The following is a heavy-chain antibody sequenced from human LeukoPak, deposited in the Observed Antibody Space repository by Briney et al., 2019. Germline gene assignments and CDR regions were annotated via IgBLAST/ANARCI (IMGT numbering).Heavy chain of an antibody. CDR1: GFTHG. J-gene: IGHJ6*02. V-gene: IGHV3-30*18. Sequence: GGSLRLSSAAPGFTHGMHWLRQAPGKGLEWVAVISYDGSNKYYADSVKGRFTISRDNSKNTLYLQMNSLRAEDTAVYYCAKRYCSSTSWHGPLYGMDVWGQGTTVTVSS. CDR2: ISYDGSNK. D-gene: IGHD2-2*01. CDR3: AKRYCSSTSWHGPLYGMDV.